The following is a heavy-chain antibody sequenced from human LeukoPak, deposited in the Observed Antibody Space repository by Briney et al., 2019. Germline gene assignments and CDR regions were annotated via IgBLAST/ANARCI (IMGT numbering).Heavy chain of an antibody. CDR1: GFTFSSYG. V-gene: IGHV3-33*01. D-gene: IGHD6-13*01. J-gene: IGHJ4*02. Sequence: GGSLRLSCAASGFTFSSYGMHWVRHAPGRGLEWVAVIWYDGSNKYYADSVKGRFTISRDNSKNTLYLQMNSLRAEDTAVYYCARGRIAAAGATYYFDYWGQGTLVTVSS. CDR2: IWYDGSNK. CDR3: ARGRIAAAGATYYFDY.